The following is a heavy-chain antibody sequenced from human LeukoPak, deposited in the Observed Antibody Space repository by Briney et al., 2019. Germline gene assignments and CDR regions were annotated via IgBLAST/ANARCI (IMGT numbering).Heavy chain of an antibody. CDR2: LYSDGNT. CDR3: ARGVEPLAANTLAY. D-gene: IGHD1-14*01. Sequence: GGSLRLSCAASGFTVITNDMTWVRQAPGKGIEWVSVLYSDGNTKYADSVQGRFTISRDNSKNTLYLEMNSLSPDDTAVYYCARGVEPLAANTLAYWGQGTLVTVSS. CDR1: GFTVITND. J-gene: IGHJ4*02. V-gene: IGHV3-53*01.